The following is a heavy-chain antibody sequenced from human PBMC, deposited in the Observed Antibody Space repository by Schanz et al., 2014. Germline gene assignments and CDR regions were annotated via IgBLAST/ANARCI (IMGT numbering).Heavy chain of an antibody. V-gene: IGHV3-33*01. CDR3: ARARLRGDGQNVDFDY. D-gene: IGHD4-17*01. CDR1: GFTFSSYG. CDR2: IWYDGNNK. Sequence: QVQLVESGGGVVQPGRSLRLSCAASGFTFSSYGMHWVRQAPGKGLEWVAVIWYDGNNKFYADSVKGRFIISRDNSKNTLDLQMNSLKPEDTAVYYCARARLRGDGQNVDFDYWGQGTLVTVST. J-gene: IGHJ4*02.